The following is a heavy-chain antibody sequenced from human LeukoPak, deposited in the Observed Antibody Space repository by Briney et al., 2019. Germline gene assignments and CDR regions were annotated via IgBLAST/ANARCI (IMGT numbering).Heavy chain of an antibody. Sequence: GGSLRLSCAASGFTFSSYGMHWVRQAPGKGLEWVAFIRYDGSNKYYADSVKGRFTISRDNSKNTLYLQMNSLRAEDTVVYYCARVWIWFGELEGAFDIWGQGTMVTVSS. D-gene: IGHD3-10*01. CDR2: IRYDGSNK. V-gene: IGHV3-30*02. CDR3: ARVWIWFGELEGAFDI. J-gene: IGHJ3*02. CDR1: GFTFSSYG.